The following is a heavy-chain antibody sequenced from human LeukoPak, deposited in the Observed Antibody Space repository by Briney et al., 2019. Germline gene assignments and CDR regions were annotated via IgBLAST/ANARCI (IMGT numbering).Heavy chain of an antibody. V-gene: IGHV3-15*01. D-gene: IGHD1-26*01. CDR3: TRISGSSSGPFDY. Sequence: PGGTLRLSCAASGFTFSTYGMRWVRQAPGKGLEWVGRIKIKTDGGTIEYGAPVKGRLTISRDDSKNTLYLQMNTLETEDTGVYYCTRISGSSSGPFDYWGQGSLVTVSS. CDR1: GFTFSTYG. CDR2: IKIKTDGGTI. J-gene: IGHJ4*02.